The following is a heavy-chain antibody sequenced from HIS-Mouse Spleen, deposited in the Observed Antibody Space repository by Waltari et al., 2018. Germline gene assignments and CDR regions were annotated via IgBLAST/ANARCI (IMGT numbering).Heavy chain of an antibody. D-gene: IGHD6-13*01. Sequence: QLQLQESGPGLVKPSETLSLPCPVPGGSIRISSYSWGWIRQPPGKGLEWIGSIYYSGSTYYNPSLKSRVTISVDTSKNQFSLKLSSVTAADTAVYYCAREIPYSSSWYDWYFDLWGRGTLVTVSS. CDR2: IYYSGST. J-gene: IGHJ2*01. V-gene: IGHV4-39*07. CDR3: AREIPYSSSWYDWYFDL. CDR1: GGSIRISSYS.